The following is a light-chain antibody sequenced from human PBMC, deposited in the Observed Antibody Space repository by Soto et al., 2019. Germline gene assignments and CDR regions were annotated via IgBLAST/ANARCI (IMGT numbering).Light chain of an antibody. CDR1: SSDIGGYNY. J-gene: IGLJ2*01. CDR3: SSFTNTNTLV. Sequence: QSVLTQPASVSGSPGQSITISCTGTSSDIGGYNYVSWYQQHPGKAPKLIIYDVYSRPSGVSNHFSGSKSGTTASLTISGLQAEDEADYYCSSFTNTNTLVFGGGTKLTVL. CDR2: DVY. V-gene: IGLV2-14*03.